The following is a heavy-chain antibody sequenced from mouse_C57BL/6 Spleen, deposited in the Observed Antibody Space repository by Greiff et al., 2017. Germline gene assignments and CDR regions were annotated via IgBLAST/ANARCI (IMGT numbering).Heavy chain of an antibody. CDR2: IHPKSGST. J-gene: IGHJ2*01. V-gene: IGHV1-64*01. Sequence: QVQLQQSGAELVKPGASVKLSCKASGYTFTSYWMHWVKQRPGQGLEWIGMIHPKSGSTNYNEKFKSKATLTVDKSSSTAYIQLSSLTSEDSAVYYCARSAYYSNYVGDYWGQGTTLTVSS. CDR1: GYTFTSYW. CDR3: ARSAYYSNYVGDY. D-gene: IGHD2-5*01.